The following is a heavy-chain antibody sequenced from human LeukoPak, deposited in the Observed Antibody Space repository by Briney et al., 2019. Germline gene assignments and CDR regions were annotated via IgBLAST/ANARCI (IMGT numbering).Heavy chain of an antibody. D-gene: IGHD2-21*01. Sequence: KPGGSLRLSCAASGFSFSSYNMNWVRQAPGKGLEWVASITSDSIYIHYADSVRGRFTVSRDSAKNSLYLQMNSLRAEDTAVYYCARGDERLYWGQGTLVTVSS. CDR3: ARGDERLY. CDR2: ITSDSIYI. CDR1: GFSFSSYN. J-gene: IGHJ4*02. V-gene: IGHV3-21*01.